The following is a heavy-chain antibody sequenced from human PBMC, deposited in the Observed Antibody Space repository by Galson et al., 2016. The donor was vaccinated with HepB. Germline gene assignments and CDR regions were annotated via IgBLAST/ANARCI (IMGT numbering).Heavy chain of an antibody. CDR1: GFNVSRNY. J-gene: IGHJ4*02. CDR2: IYSGGDT. CDR3: ANQNYNSGADY. D-gene: IGHD3-10*01. V-gene: IGHV3-53*01. Sequence: SLRLSCAGSGFNVSRNYLTRVRQAPGKGLEWVSLIYSGGDTYYADSVKGRFTLFRDNSKNTLFLQMNSLRAEDTAMYYCANQNYNSGADYWGQGTLVTVSS.